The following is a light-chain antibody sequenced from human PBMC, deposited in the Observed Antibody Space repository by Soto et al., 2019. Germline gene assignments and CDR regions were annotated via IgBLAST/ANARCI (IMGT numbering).Light chain of an antibody. Sequence: QSALTQPASVSGSPGQSITISCTGTSSYVGGYNYVSWYQQHPGKAPKLMIYDVSNRPSGVSNRFSGSKPGNTASLTISGLQAVDEADYYCSSYTSSSTYVFGTGTKATVL. CDR1: SSYVGGYNY. CDR3: SSYTSSSTYV. J-gene: IGLJ1*01. V-gene: IGLV2-14*01. CDR2: DVS.